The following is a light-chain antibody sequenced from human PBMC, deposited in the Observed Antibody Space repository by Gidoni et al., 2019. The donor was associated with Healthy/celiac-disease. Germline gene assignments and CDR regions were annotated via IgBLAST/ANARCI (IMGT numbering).Light chain of an antibody. CDR1: QGISSY. V-gene: IGKV1-8*01. CDR3: QQYYSYPPI. CDR2: AAS. J-gene: IGKJ4*01. Sequence: AIRMTQSPSSFSASTGDRVTITCRASQGISSYLALYQQKPGKAPKLLIYAASTLQSGVPSRFSGSGSGTDFTLTISCLQSEDFATYYCQQYYSYPPIFGGGTKVEIK.